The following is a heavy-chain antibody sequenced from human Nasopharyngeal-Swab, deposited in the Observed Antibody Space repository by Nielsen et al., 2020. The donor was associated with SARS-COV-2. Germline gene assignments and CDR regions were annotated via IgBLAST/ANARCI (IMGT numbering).Heavy chain of an antibody. J-gene: IGHJ4*02. V-gene: IGHV3-30-3*01. Sequence: GESLKISCAASGFTFSSYWMHWVRQAPGKGLEWVAVISYDGSNKYYADSVKGRFTISRDNSKNTLYLQMNSLRAEDTAVYYCARDAGYSGYDWGQGTLVTVSS. D-gene: IGHD5-12*01. CDR2: ISYDGSNK. CDR1: GFTFSSYW. CDR3: ARDAGYSGYD.